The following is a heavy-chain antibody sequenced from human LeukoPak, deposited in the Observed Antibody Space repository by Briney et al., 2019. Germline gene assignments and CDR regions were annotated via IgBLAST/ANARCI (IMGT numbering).Heavy chain of an antibody. Sequence: SETLSLTCTVSGGSISSYYWSWIRQPPGKGLEWIGEINHSGSTNYNPSLKSRVTISVDTSKNQFSLKLSSVTAADTAVYYCARGPIYYDSSGYYSDWGQGTLVTVSS. CDR3: ARGPIYYDSSGYYSD. J-gene: IGHJ4*02. CDR1: GGSISSYY. V-gene: IGHV4-34*01. CDR2: INHSGST. D-gene: IGHD3-22*01.